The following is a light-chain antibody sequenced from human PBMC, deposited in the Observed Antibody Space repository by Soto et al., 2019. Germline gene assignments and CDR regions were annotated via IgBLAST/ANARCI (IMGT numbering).Light chain of an antibody. CDR1: ASNLGAKYA. J-gene: IGLJ3*02. CDR3: QSYYNALSGVV. V-gene: IGLV1-40*01. Sequence: QSVLTQPPSVSGAPGQRVTISCTGSASNLGAKYAVHWYQHLPGTAHKLLIYDNIHRPSGVPDRCSGSTSDTSASLAITGLQAAEEDDYYCQSYYNALSGVVFGGGTKLTVL. CDR2: DNI.